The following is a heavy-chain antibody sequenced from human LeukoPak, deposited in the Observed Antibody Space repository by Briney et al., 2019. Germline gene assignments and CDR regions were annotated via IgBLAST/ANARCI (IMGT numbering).Heavy chain of an antibody. CDR3: ARVKQPPFLVPAATSGVFDY. CDR2: IYHSGST. CDR1: GGSISCSNW. V-gene: IGHV4-4*02. Sequence: PSETLSLTCAVSGGSISCSNWWSWVRQPPGKGLEWNGEIYHSGSTNYNPSLKSRVTISVDKSKNQFSLKLSSVTAADTAVYYCARVKQPPFLVPAATSGVFDYWGQGTLVTVSS. D-gene: IGHD2-2*01. J-gene: IGHJ4*02.